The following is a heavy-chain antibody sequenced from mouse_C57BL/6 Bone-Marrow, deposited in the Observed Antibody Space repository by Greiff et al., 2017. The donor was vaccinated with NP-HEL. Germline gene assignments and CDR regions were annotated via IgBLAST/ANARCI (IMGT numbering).Heavy chain of an antibody. D-gene: IGHD4-1*01. CDR3: ARWEPYYLDY. CDR2: IHPNSGST. J-gene: IGHJ2*01. CDR1: GYTLTSYW. V-gene: IGHV1-64*01. Sequence: QVQLQQPGAELVKPGASVKLSCKASGYTLTSYWMHWVKQRPGQGLEWIGMIHPNSGSTNYNEKFKSKATLTVDKSSSTAYMQLSSLTSEDSAVYYCARWEPYYLDYWGQGTTLTVSS.